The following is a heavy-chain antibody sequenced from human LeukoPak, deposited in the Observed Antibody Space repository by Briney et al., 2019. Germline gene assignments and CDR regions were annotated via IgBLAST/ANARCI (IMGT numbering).Heavy chain of an antibody. CDR3: ARDGTQGDCSSTSCYGYYYYMDV. CDR1: GGSISSYY. Sequence: SETLSLTCTVSGGSISSYYWSWIRQPAGKGLEWIGRIYTNGSTNYNPSLKSRVTISVDKSKNQFSLKLSSVTAADTAVYYCARDGTQGDCSSTSCYGYYYYMDVWGKGTTVTVSS. V-gene: IGHV4-4*07. J-gene: IGHJ6*03. CDR2: IYTNGST. D-gene: IGHD2-2*01.